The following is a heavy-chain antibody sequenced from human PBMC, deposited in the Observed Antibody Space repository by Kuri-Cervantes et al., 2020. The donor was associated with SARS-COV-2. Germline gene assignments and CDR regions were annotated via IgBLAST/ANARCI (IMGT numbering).Heavy chain of an antibody. J-gene: IGHJ1*01. V-gene: IGHV4-39*01. D-gene: IGHD6-19*01. CDR3: ASPGYSSGWDEYFQH. CDR1: GGSISSSSYY. CDR2: IYYSGST. Sequence: GSLRLSCTVSGGSISSSSYYWGWIRQPPGKGLEWIGSIYYSGSTYYNPSLKSRVAISVDTSKNQFSLKLSSVTAADTAVYYCASPGYSSGWDEYFQHWGQGPLVTVSS.